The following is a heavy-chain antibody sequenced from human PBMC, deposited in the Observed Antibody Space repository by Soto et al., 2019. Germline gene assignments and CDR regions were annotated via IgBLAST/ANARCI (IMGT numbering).Heavy chain of an antibody. D-gene: IGHD5-12*01. CDR1: GITFSTSI. CDR3: TTALGRVPTIT. J-gene: IGHJ4*02. V-gene: IGHV3-21*06. CDR2: ITSSSSHM. Sequence: EEQLAESGGGLVKPGWSLRLSCAASGITFSTSIMNWVRQAPGTGLEWVSSITSSSSHMFYADSVKGRFTISRDNARNSLYLQMNSLRAEDTAIYYCTTALGRVPTITWGQGTLVTVSS.